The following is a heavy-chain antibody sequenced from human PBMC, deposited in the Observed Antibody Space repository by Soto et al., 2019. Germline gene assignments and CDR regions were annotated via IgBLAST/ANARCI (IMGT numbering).Heavy chain of an antibody. V-gene: IGHV6-1*01. CDR2: TYYRSNWYN. J-gene: IGHJ3*02. CDR1: VDAFSRRIAA. CDR3: ARDLPAVTKDDAFDI. Sequence: PCPPRSLTCAISVDAFSRRIAAHHCISSSPSRVLDWLGRTYYRSNWYNDYAVSVKSRITINTDTSKNQFSLQLNSVTPEDTAVYYCARDLPAVTKDDAFDIWGQGRMVSVSS. D-gene: IGHD2-8*01.